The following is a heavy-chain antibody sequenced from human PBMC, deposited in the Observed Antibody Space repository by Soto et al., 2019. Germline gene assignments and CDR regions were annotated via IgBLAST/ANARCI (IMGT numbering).Heavy chain of an antibody. D-gene: IGHD1-1*01. Sequence: GGSLRLSCAASGFTFSSYWMSWVRQAPGKGLEWVANINQGGSEAYYVDSVEGRFAISRDNVQNTLYLQINSLRAEDTAMYYCARSSSTGTVDYWGQGTLVTVSS. J-gene: IGHJ4*02. CDR3: ARSSSTGTVDY. V-gene: IGHV3-7*03. CDR2: INQGGSEA. CDR1: GFTFSSYW.